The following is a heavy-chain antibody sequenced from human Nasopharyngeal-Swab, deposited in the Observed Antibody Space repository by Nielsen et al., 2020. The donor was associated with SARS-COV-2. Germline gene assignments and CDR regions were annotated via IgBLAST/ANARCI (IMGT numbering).Heavy chain of an antibody. D-gene: IGHD6-25*01. V-gene: IGHV1-18*01. CDR3: ARDPRGPDY. CDR2: ISAYNGRT. Sequence: WVRQAPGQGLEWMGWISAYNGRTYYAQKFQGRVTMTTETSTSTAYMDLRSLRSDDTAVYYCARDPRGPDYWGQGTLVTVSS. J-gene: IGHJ4*02.